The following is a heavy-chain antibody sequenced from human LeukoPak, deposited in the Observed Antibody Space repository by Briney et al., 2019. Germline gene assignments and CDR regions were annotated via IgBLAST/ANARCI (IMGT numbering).Heavy chain of an antibody. CDR2: IKQDGSEK. Sequence: GGSLRLSCAASGFTFSSYWMSWVRQAPGKGLEWVANIKQDGSEKYYVGSVKGRFTISRDNAKNSLYLQMNSLRAEDTAVYYCARGNTPYCSGGSCYSGIGYYYYMDVWGKGTTVTISS. CDR3: ARGNTPYCSGGSCYSGIGYYYYMDV. V-gene: IGHV3-7*01. J-gene: IGHJ6*03. CDR1: GFTFSSYW. D-gene: IGHD2-15*01.